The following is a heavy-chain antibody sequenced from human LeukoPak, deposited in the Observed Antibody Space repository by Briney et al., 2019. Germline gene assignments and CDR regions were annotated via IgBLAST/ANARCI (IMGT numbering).Heavy chain of an antibody. CDR2: ISAYNGNT. D-gene: IGHD5-12*01. Sequence: ASVKVSCKASGYTFTSYGISWVRQAPGQGLEWMGWISAYNGNTNYAQKLQGRVTMTTDTSTSTAYMKLRSLRSDDTAVYYCAREDSGYDNYSYYYYMDVWGKGTTVSVSS. V-gene: IGHV1-18*01. J-gene: IGHJ6*03. CDR1: GYTFTSYG. CDR3: AREDSGYDNYSYYYYMDV.